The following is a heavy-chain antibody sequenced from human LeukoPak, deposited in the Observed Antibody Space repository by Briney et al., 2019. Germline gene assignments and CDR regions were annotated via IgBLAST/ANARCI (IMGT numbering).Heavy chain of an antibody. CDR1: GFIFSTYP. J-gene: IGHJ3*02. V-gene: IGHV3-74*01. D-gene: IGHD6-13*01. CDR2: IISNENSA. Sequence: PGGSLRLSCAASGFIFSTYPMSWVRQAPGKGLVWVSRIISNENSATYADSVKGRFTISRDNAKNTLYLQMNSLRAEDTAVYYCVRGGIASAFDIWGQGTMVTVSS. CDR3: VRGGIASAFDI.